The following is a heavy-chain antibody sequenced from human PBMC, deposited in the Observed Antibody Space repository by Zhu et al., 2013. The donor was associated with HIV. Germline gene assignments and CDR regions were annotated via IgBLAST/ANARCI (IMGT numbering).Heavy chain of an antibody. Sequence: QVQLVQSGAEVKKPGASVKVSCKASGYTFTGYFMHWVRQAPGQGLEWMGWINPNSGDTKYAQKFQGRVTMTRDTSISTAYMDLSSLRSDDTAVYYCARDRIWFGESTSYYYGMDVWGQGTTVTVSS. D-gene: IGHD3-10*01. J-gene: IGHJ6*02. CDR2: INPNSGDT. CDR1: GYTFTGYF. CDR3: ARDRIWFGESTSYYYGMDV. V-gene: IGHV1-2*02.